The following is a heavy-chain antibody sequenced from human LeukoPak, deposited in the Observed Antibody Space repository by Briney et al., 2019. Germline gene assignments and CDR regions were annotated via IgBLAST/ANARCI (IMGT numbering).Heavy chain of an antibody. Sequence: GGSLRLSCAASGFTFSSYGMSWVRQAPGKGLEWVSAISGSGGSTYYADSVKGRFTISRGNSKNTLYLQMNSLRAEDTAVYYCARAVDTATWYNWFDPWGQGTLVTVSS. CDR3: ARAVDTATWYNWFDP. CDR2: ISGSGGST. CDR1: GFTFSSYG. D-gene: IGHD5-18*01. V-gene: IGHV3-23*01. J-gene: IGHJ5*02.